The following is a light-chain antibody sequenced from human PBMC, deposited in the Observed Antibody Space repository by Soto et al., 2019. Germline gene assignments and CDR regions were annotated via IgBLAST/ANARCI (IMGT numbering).Light chain of an antibody. CDR1: SSDVGGYNY. CDR2: DVR. J-gene: IGLJ1*01. V-gene: IGLV2-14*01. CDR3: NSYTSSSTYV. Sequence: QSALTQPASVSGSPGQLITISCTGTSSDVGGYNYVSWFQQHPGKAPKLMIYDVRNRPSGISNRFSGSKSGNTASLTISGLQAEDEADYYCNSYTSSSTYVFGTGTKLTVL.